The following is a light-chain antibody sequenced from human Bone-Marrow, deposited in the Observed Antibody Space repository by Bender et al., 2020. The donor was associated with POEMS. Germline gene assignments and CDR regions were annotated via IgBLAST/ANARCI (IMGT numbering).Light chain of an antibody. Sequence: QSALTQPASVSGSPGQSITISCTGTSSDVGGYKLVSWYQQHLGKTPKLLIYEDTERPSGVSNRFSGSKSGNTASLTISGLQTEDEADYYCSSYTTNSTLVFGPGTTVTAL. CDR2: EDT. J-gene: IGLJ1*01. CDR3: SSYTTNSTLV. V-gene: IGLV2-14*02. CDR1: SSDVGGYKL.